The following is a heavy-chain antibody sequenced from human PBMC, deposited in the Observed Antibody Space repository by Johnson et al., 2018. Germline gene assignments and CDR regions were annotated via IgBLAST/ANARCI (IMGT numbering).Heavy chain of an antibody. Sequence: VQLVESGGGLVKPGGSLRLSCVASGFVFSNAWMNWVRRAPGKGLEWVGQLQSSADGGAIAYAAPVRGRFTISRDDSKDTLYLQMNSLTAEDTAVYYCTRPPTYYYDSSGYFQHWGQGTLVTVSS. D-gene: IGHD3-22*01. CDR1: GFVFSNAW. CDR2: LQSSADGGAI. V-gene: IGHV3-15*07. CDR3: TRPPTYYYDSSGYFQH. J-gene: IGHJ1*01.